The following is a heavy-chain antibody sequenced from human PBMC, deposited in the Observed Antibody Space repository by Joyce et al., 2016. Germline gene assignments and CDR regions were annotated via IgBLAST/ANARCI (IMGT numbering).Heavy chain of an antibody. CDR2: IIPFFGST. CDR3: ARERVSTTSGHYYGMDV. V-gene: IGHV1-69*01. Sequence: QVQLVQSAAEVIKPGSSVKVSCKASRGTFSNFAVTWVRQGPGQGLEWGGGIIPFFGSTNYAQKFQGRVTITADESTSTAYMEVTSLRSDDTAVYYCARERVSTTSGHYYGMDVWGQGTTVIVSS. CDR1: RGTFSNFA. D-gene: IGHD4-17*01. J-gene: IGHJ6*02.